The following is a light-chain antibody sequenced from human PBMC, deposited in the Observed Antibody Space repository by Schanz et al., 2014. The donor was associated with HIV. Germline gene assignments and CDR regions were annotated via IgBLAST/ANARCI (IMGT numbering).Light chain of an antibody. J-gene: IGKJ2*01. CDR3: QHYGSSYT. Sequence: EIVLTQSPGTLSVSPGQRATLSCRASQSVSSSYLAWYQQKPGQAPRLLIYGASSRATGIPDRFSGSGSGTDFTLTISRLEPEDSAVYYCQHYGSSYTFGQGTKLEIK. CDR1: QSVSSSY. CDR2: GAS. V-gene: IGKV3-20*01.